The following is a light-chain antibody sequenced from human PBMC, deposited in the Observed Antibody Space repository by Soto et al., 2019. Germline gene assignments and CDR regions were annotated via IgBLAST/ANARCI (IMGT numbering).Light chain of an antibody. CDR3: CSYAGSSTFVV. V-gene: IGLV2-23*03. J-gene: IGLJ2*01. CDR2: EGS. Sequence: QSALTQPASVSGSPGQSITISCTGTSSDVGGYDYVSWYQLHPGKAPKLMIYEGSKRPSGVSNRFSGSKSGNTASLTISGLQAEDEADYYCCSYAGSSTFVVFGGGTKLTVL. CDR1: SSDVGGYDY.